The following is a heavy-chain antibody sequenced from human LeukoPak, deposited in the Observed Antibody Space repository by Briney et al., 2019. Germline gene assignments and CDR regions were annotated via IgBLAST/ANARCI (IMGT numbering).Heavy chain of an antibody. D-gene: IGHD3-9*01. CDR2: IYWNNDN. CDR1: GFSLSASGAG. J-gene: IGHJ4*02. CDR3: ASSRYDILTGHYNFDY. V-gene: IGHV2-5*01. Sequence: SGPTLVKPTQTLTLTCTFSGFSLSASGAGVGWIRQPPGKAPEWLALIYWNNDNRYSPSLKSRLTITKDTSKNQVVLTMTNMDPVDTATYYCASSRYDILTGHYNFDYWGQGTLVTVSS.